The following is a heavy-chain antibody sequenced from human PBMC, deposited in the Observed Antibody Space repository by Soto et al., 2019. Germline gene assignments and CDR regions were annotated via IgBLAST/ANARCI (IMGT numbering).Heavy chain of an antibody. V-gene: IGHV1-69*05. CDR3: ARGDGYNGVDYYYGMDV. J-gene: IGHJ6*02. Sequence: QVQLVQSGAEVKKPGSSVKVSCKASVGTFSSYAISWVRQAPGQGLEWMGGIIPIFGTANYAQKFQGRVTITSDESTSTAYMELRSPRSEDTAVYYCARGDGYNGVDYYYGMDVWGQGTTVTVSS. CDR2: IIPIFGTA. D-gene: IGHD5-12*01. CDR1: VGTFSSYA.